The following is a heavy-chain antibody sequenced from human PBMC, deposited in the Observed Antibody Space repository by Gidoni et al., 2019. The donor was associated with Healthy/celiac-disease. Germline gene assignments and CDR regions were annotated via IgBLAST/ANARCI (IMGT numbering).Heavy chain of an antibody. CDR3: AKVAGTYGYYDPFDY. CDR1: GFTFDAYA. CDR2: ISWNSGSI. J-gene: IGHJ4*02. Sequence: EVQLVESGGGLVQPGRSLRLSCAASGFTFDAYAMHWVRQAPGKGLEWVSGISWNSGSIGYADSVKGRFTISRDNGKNSLYLQMNSLRAEDTASYYCAKVAGTYGYYDPFDYWGQGTLVTVSS. V-gene: IGHV3-9*01. D-gene: IGHD5-18*01.